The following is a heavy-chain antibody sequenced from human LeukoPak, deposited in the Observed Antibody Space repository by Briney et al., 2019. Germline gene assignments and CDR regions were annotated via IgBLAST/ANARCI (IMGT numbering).Heavy chain of an antibody. Sequence: GASVKVSCKASGYTFTSYGISWVRQAPGQGLEWMGWISAYNGNTNYAQKLQGRVTMTTDTSTSTAYMEPRSLRSDDTAVYYCARAANYYYYYGMDVWGQGTTVTVSS. J-gene: IGHJ6*02. CDR3: ARAANYYYYYGMDV. CDR2: ISAYNGNT. V-gene: IGHV1-18*01. CDR1: GYTFTSYG.